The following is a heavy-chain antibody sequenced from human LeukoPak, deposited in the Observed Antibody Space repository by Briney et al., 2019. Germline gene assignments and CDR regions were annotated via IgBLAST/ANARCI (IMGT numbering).Heavy chain of an antibody. D-gene: IGHD6-19*01. CDR2: INHSGST. CDR1: GGSFSGYY. CDR3: ARLGWYGDY. Sequence: PSETLSLTCAVYGGSFSGYYWSWIRQPPGKGLEWIREINHSGSTNYNPSLKSRVTISVDTSKNQFSLKLSSVTAADTAVYYCARLGWYGDYWGQGTLVTVSS. V-gene: IGHV4-34*01. J-gene: IGHJ4*02.